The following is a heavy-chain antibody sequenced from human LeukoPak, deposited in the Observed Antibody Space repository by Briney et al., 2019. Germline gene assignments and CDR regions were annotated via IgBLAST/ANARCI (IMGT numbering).Heavy chain of an antibody. J-gene: IGHJ4*02. V-gene: IGHV3-7*04. CDR1: GFSFSNYW. CDR2: IKQDGSEK. CDR3: ARDQWQWLGHFDY. Sequence: GGSLRLSCAASGFSFSNYWMSWVRQTPGKGLEWVANIKQDGSEKYYVDSVKGRFTISRDNAKNSLFLQMNSLRAEDTAVYYCARDQWQWLGHFDYWGQGTLVTVSS. D-gene: IGHD6-19*01.